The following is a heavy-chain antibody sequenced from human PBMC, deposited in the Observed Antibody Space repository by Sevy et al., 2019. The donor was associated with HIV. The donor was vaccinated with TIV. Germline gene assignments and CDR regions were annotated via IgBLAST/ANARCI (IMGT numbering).Heavy chain of an antibody. D-gene: IGHD6-13*01. J-gene: IGHJ6*02. CDR2: ISAYNGNT. V-gene: IGHV1-18*01. CDR3: ARDGGVAAVDDYYYYGMDV. CDR1: GYTFTSYG. Sequence: ASVKVSCKASGYTFTSYGISWVRQAPGQGLEWMGWISAYNGNTNYAQKLQGRVTMTTDTSTSTAYMELRSLRSDDTAVYYCARDGGVAAVDDYYYYGMDVWGQGTTVTVSS.